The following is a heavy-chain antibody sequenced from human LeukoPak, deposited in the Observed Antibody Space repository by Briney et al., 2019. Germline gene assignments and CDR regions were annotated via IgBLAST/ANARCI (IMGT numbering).Heavy chain of an antibody. V-gene: IGHV3-30*02. D-gene: IGHD3-10*01. CDR2: IRYDGSNK. Sequence: GGSLRLSCAASGFTFSSYGMHWVRQAPGKGLEWVAFIRYDGSNKYYADSVKGRFTISRGNSKNTLYLQMNSLRAEDTAVYYCAKDPKVLLWFGESRGFDYWGQGTLVTVSS. J-gene: IGHJ4*02. CDR1: GFTFSSYG. CDR3: AKDPKVLLWFGESRGFDY.